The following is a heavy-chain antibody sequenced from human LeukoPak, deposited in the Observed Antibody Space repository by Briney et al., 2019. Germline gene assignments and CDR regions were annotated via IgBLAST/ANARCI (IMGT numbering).Heavy chain of an antibody. CDR2: ITTSDGNT. CDR1: GFTLSSYG. CDR3: ARDPDGYNYFDY. Sequence: GGSLRLSCAASGFTLSSYGMHWVRQAPGKGLEWVSTITTSDGNTYYADSVKGRFTISRDNSKNTLYLQMNSLRAEDTAVYYCARDPDGYNYFDYWGQGTLVTVSS. D-gene: IGHD5-24*01. V-gene: IGHV3-23*01. J-gene: IGHJ4*02.